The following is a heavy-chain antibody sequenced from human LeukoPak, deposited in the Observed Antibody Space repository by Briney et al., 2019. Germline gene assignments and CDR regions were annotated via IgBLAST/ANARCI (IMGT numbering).Heavy chain of an antibody. CDR1: GGSISSHY. D-gene: IGHD3-22*01. V-gene: IGHV4-59*11. Sequence: SGTLSLTCTVSGGSISSHYWSWIRQPPGKGLEWIGDIYYSGSTNYNPSLKSRVTISLDTSKNQFSLRLSSVTAADTAVYYCARDDSSGYSTLGYWGQGTLVTVSS. CDR2: IYYSGST. CDR3: ARDDSSGYSTLGY. J-gene: IGHJ4*02.